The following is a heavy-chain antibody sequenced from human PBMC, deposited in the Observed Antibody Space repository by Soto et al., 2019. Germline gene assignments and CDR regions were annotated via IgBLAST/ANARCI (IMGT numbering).Heavy chain of an antibody. Sequence: GGSLRLSCAASGFTFSSYAMSWVRQAPGKGLEWVSAISGSGGSTYYADSVKGRFTISRDNSKNTLYLQMNSLRAEDTAVYYCAKDRLRGYCTNGVCYTETMDAFDIWGQGTMVTVSS. D-gene: IGHD2-8*01. CDR3: AKDRLRGYCTNGVCYTETMDAFDI. J-gene: IGHJ3*02. CDR1: GFTFSSYA. V-gene: IGHV3-23*01. CDR2: ISGSGGST.